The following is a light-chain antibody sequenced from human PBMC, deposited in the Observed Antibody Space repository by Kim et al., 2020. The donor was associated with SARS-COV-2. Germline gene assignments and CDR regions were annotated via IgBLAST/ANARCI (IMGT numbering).Light chain of an antibody. J-gene: IGLJ2*01. CDR1: SLRSYY. CDR3: NSRDSNNNVI. V-gene: IGLV3-19*01. Sequence: VALGQTVRITCQGDSLRSYYATWYQQKQGQAPMLVIYGKNNRPSESPDRLSGSSSGNTASLTITGAQAEDEADYYCNSRDSNNNVIFGGGTNLTVL. CDR2: GKN.